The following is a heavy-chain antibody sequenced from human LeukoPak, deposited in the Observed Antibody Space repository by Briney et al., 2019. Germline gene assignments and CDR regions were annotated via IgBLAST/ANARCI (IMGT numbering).Heavy chain of an antibody. J-gene: IGHJ4*02. CDR2: IYYSGST. D-gene: IGHD1-26*01. V-gene: IGHV4-59*01. CDR1: GGSISSYY. Sequence: SETLSLTCTVSGGSISSYYWSWIRQPPGKGLEWIGYIYYSGSTNYNPSLKSRVTISVDTSKNQFSLKLSSVTAADTAVYYCARDPGTYTGSYYGLNWGQGTLVTV. CDR3: ARDPGTYTGSYYGLN.